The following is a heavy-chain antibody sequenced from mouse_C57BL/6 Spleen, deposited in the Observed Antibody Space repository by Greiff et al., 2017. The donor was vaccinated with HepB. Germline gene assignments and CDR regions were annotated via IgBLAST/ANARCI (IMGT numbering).Heavy chain of an antibody. CDR3: ARNSDSNYYAMDY. CDR2: IWSGGST. D-gene: IGHD2-5*01. V-gene: IGHV2-2*01. Sequence: VKLQESGPGLVQPSQSLSITCTVSGFSLTSYGVHWVRQSPGKGLEWLGVIWSGGSTDYNAAFISRLSISKDNSKSQVFFKMNSLQADYTAIYYCARNSDSNYYAMDYWGQGTSVTVSS. CDR1: GFSLTSYG. J-gene: IGHJ4*01.